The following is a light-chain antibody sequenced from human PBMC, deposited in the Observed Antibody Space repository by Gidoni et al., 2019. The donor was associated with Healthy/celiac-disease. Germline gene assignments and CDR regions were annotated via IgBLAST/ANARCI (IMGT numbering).Light chain of an antibody. J-gene: IGKJ2*01. CDR2: AAS. CDR1: QSISSY. CDR3: QQSYSTPYT. Sequence: VTITCRASQSISSYLNWYQQKPGKAPKLLIYAASSLQSGIPSRFSGSGSGTDFTLTISSLQPEDFATYYCQQSYSTPYTFGQGTKLEIK. V-gene: IGKV1-39*01.